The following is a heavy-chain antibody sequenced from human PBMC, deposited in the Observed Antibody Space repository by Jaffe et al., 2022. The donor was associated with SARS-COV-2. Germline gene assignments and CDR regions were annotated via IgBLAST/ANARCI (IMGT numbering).Heavy chain of an antibody. CDR3: AKGTRWAAIPDLNWYFDL. J-gene: IGHJ2*01. CDR2: ISGSGGST. D-gene: IGHD2-2*02. CDR1: GFTFSSYA. V-gene: IGHV3-23*01. Sequence: EVQLLESGGGLVQPGGSLRLSCAASGFTFSSYAMSWVRQAPGKGLEWVSAISGSGGSTYYADSVKGRFTISRDNSKNTLYLQMNSLRAEDTAVYYCAKGTRWAAIPDLNWYFDLWGRGTLVTVSS.